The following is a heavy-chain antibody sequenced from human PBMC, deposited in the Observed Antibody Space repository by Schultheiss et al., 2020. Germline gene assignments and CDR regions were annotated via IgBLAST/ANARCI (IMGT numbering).Heavy chain of an antibody. J-gene: IGHJ4*02. Sequence: SETLSLTCAVYGGSFSGYYWSWVRQPPGKGLEWIGYIYYSGSTNYNPSLKSRVTISVGTSKNQFSLKLSSVTVADTAVYYCARGVRGIIAYYFDSWGQGTLVTVSS. CDR1: GGSFSGYY. V-gene: IGHV4-59*01. CDR3: ARGVRGIIAYYFDS. D-gene: IGHD3-10*01. CDR2: IYYSGST.